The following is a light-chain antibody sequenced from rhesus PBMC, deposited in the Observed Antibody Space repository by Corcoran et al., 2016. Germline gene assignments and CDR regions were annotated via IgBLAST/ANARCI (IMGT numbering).Light chain of an antibody. CDR2: KAS. J-gene: IGKJ1*01. CDR3: QHGYGTPRT. CDR1: ENVNNY. Sequence: DIQMTQSPSSLSASVGDRVTITCRASENVNNYLNWYQQKPGKAPKLLVYKASTLQSGVPSRFSGRGYGTDYTFTSSSLQPEDVATYYCQHGYGTPRTFGQGTKVEIK. V-gene: IGKV1-74*01.